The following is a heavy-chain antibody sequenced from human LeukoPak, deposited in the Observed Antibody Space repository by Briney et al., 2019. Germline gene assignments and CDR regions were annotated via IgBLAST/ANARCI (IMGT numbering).Heavy chain of an antibody. Sequence: IQPGGSLRLSCAVSGFSVTNNYMSWVRQAPGKGLEWVSVFYVGGATYYADSVKGRFTISRDNSENTLYLQIKSLRAEDTAVYYCARGDGYNFFDYWGQGTLVTVSS. D-gene: IGHD5-24*01. J-gene: IGHJ4*02. V-gene: IGHV3-53*01. CDR1: GFSVTNNY. CDR2: FYVGGAT. CDR3: ARGDGYNFFDY.